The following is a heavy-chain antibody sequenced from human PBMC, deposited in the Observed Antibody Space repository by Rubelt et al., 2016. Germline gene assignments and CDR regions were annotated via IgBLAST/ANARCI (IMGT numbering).Heavy chain of an antibody. CDR2: ISGFNGDT. Sequence: GQGLEWMGWISGFNGDTNYAQKFQGRVTMTTDTSTSTAYMELMSLRSDDTAVYYCARRGYSANWYDATFDSWGQGILVTVSS. J-gene: IGHJ4*02. D-gene: IGHD1-1*01. CDR3: ARRGYSANWYDATFDS. V-gene: IGHV1-18*01.